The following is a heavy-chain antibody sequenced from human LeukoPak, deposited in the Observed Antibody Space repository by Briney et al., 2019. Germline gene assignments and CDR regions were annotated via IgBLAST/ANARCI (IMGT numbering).Heavy chain of an antibody. J-gene: IGHJ3*02. CDR1: GFTFSSYT. CDR2: ILYDGSNK. V-gene: IGHV3-30-3*01. D-gene: IGHD4-23*01. Sequence: GSLRLSCAASGFTFSSYTMHWVRQAPGKGLEWVAFILYDGSNKYYADSVKGRFTISRDNSKNTLYLQMNSLRAEDTAVYYCAKAHFYGGKPHDAFDIWGQGTMVTVSS. CDR3: AKAHFYGGKPHDAFDI.